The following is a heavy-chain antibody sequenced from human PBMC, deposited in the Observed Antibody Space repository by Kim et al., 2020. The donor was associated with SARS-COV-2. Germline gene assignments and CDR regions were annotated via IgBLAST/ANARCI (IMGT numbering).Heavy chain of an antibody. CDR3: ARVSVRITMLAVVREPPDY. CDR2: ISSSGSTK. D-gene: IGHD3-22*01. Sequence: GGSLRLSCAASGFTFSDYYMSWIRQAPGKGLEWVSYISSSGSTKYYTDSVKGRFTISRDNAKNSLYLQMNSLRAEDTAVYYCARVSVRITMLAVVREPPDYGGQRTLVTVSS. V-gene: IGHV3-11*01. CDR1: GFTFSDYY. J-gene: IGHJ4*02.